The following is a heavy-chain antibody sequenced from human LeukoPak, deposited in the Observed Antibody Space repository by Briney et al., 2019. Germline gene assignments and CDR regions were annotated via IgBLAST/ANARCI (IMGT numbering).Heavy chain of an antibody. Sequence: GGSLRLSCAASGFSFSDYDMSWIRQAPGKGLEWVSHISSSGSDKYYADSVKVRFTISRDNAKNSLYLQMESLRAEDTAVYYCTRGRTLRLLEFDFWGQGTLVIVSS. D-gene: IGHD3-3*01. CDR1: GFSFSDYD. CDR3: TRGRTLRLLEFDF. CDR2: ISSSGSDK. J-gene: IGHJ4*02. V-gene: IGHV3-11*04.